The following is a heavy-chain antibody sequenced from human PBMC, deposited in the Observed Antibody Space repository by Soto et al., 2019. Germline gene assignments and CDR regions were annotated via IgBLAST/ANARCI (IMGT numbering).Heavy chain of an antibody. V-gene: IGHV3-23*01. CDR1: GFTFSSYA. D-gene: IGHD6-13*01. J-gene: IGHJ4*02. Sequence: EVQLLESGGALVQPGGSLRLSCAASGFTFSSYAMSWVRQAPGKGLEGVSSISGSGDNTYNADSVKGRFAISRDNSKNTLYLPLNSLTADEPAGYSWAKGVLYTRSWYEGYLGQGTLVNVSS. CDR3: AKGVLYTRSWYEGY. CDR2: ISGSGDNT.